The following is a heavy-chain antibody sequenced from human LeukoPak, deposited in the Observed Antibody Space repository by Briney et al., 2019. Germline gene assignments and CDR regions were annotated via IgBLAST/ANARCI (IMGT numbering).Heavy chain of an antibody. CDR2: INQDGSVK. D-gene: IGHD6-25*01. V-gene: IGHV3-7*01. CDR3: ARDPGFSAFDI. J-gene: IGHJ3*02. Sequence: GGSLRLSCAASGFTFSRPWMTWVRQAPGKGLEFVANINQDGSVKNYVDFVRGRFTISRDNAKNSLYLQMNSLRAEDTAVYYCARDPGFSAFDIWGQGTMVTVSS. CDR1: GFTFSRPW.